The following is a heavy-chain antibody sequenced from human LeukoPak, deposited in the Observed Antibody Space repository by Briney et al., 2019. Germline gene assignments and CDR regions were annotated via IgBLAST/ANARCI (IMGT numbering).Heavy chain of an antibody. CDR1: GGSFSGYY. V-gene: IGHV4-34*01. D-gene: IGHD3-9*01. CDR3: ARGPDILTGYYIEYFQH. Sequence: SETLSLTCAVYGGSFSGYYWSWIRQPPGKGREWIGEINHSGSTNYNPSLKSRVTISVDTPKNQFSLKLSSVTAADTAVYYCARGPDILTGYYIEYFQHWGQGTLVTVSS. J-gene: IGHJ1*01. CDR2: INHSGST.